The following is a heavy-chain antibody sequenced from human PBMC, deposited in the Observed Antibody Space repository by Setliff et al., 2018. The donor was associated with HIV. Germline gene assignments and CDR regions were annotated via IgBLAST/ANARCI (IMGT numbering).Heavy chain of an antibody. CDR1: GFTFSSYS. D-gene: IGHD4-17*01. CDR3: TTDPDYDDP. Sequence: GGSLRLSCAASGFTFSSYSMNWVRQAPGKGLEWVSYIGGSGKTDYAAPFKGRFTISRDDSRNTLYLQMNSLKIEDTAVYYCTTDPDYDDPWGQGTLVTVSS. V-gene: IGHV3-48*01. J-gene: IGHJ5*02. CDR2: IGGSGKT.